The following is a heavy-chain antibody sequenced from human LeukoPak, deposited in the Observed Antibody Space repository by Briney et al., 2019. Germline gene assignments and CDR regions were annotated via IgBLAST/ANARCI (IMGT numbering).Heavy chain of an antibody. CDR2: INPNNGGT. J-gene: IGHJ4*02. Sequence: ASVTVSCKASGYTFTGYDLDWVGQAPGQGLEGMGRINPNNGGTNYAQKFQGRVTMTRDTSISTAFMELSRLRSDDTAIYYCARDRLASYEYWGQGTLVTVSS. V-gene: IGHV1-2*06. CDR3: ARDRLASYEY. D-gene: IGHD1-26*01. CDR1: GYTFTGYD.